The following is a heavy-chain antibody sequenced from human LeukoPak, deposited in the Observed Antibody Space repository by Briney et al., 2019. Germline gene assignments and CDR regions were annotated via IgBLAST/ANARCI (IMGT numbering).Heavy chain of an antibody. J-gene: IGHJ4*02. Sequence: GASVRVSCKASGYTFTSHYMHWVRQAPGQGLEWMGIINPSSGTTRDAQKFQGRVTMTRDMSTSTVYMELSSLRSEDTAVYYCARGRTTVTSVFDYWGQGTLVTVSS. D-gene: IGHD4-11*01. V-gene: IGHV1-46*01. CDR3: ARGRTTVTSVFDY. CDR2: INPSSGTT. CDR1: GYTFTSHY.